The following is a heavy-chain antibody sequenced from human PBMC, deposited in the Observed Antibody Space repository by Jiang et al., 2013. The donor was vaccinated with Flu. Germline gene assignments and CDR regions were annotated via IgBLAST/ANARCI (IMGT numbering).Heavy chain of an antibody. J-gene: IGHJ4*02. CDR2: IDWDDDK. D-gene: IGHD6-6*01. CDR1: GFSLSTSGMC. Sequence: KPTQTLTLTCTFSGFSLSTSGMCVSWIRQPPGKALEWLALIDWDDDKYYSTSLKTRLTISKDTSKNQVVLTMTNMDPVDTATYYCVRTSGRRKSIAARPFDYWGQGTLVTVSS. CDR3: VRTSGRRKSIAARPFDY. V-gene: IGHV2-70*01.